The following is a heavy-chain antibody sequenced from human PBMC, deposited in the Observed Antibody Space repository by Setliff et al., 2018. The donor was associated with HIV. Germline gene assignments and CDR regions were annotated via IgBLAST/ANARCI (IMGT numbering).Heavy chain of an antibody. D-gene: IGHD2-8*01. Sequence: SETLSLTCTVPGGSISSHYWSWIRQPPGKGLEWIGSVYYSGSTNYNPSLKSRITISLDTSKSQFSLKLGSVTAADTAVYFCSTVVTLAYCHDGLCSAFDSWGQGALVTVSS. CDR1: GGSISSHY. V-gene: IGHV4-59*11. J-gene: IGHJ4*02. CDR2: VYYSGST. CDR3: STVVTLAYCHDGLCSAFDS.